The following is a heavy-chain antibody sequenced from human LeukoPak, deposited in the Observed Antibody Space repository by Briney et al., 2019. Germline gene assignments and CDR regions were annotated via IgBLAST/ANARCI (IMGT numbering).Heavy chain of an antibody. V-gene: IGHV4-59*08. Sequence: PSETLSLTCTVSGGSINTYYWTWIRQPPGKGLEWIGYIYNSGSTNYNPSLKSRVTISTETSNKQFSLRVSSVTAADTAVYYCARRLRIEGGTRRGDALDMWGQGTMVTVSS. CDR2: IYNSGST. D-gene: IGHD1-26*01. J-gene: IGHJ3*02. CDR1: GGSINTYY. CDR3: ARRLRIEGGTRRGDALDM.